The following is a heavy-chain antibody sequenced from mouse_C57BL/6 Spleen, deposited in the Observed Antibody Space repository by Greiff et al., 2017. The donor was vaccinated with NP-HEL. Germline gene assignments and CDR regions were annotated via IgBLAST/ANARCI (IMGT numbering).Heavy chain of an antibody. CDR3: ARSFTTVVASQYYYAMDY. V-gene: IGHV1-26*01. CDR1: GYTFTDYY. CDR2: INPNNGGT. Sequence: EVQLQQSGPELVKPGASVKISCKASGYTFTDYYMNWVKQSHGKSLEWIGDINPNNGGTSYNQKFKGKATLTVDKSSSTAYMELRSLTSEDSAVYYCARSFTTVVASQYYYAMDYWGQGTSVTVSS. J-gene: IGHJ4*01. D-gene: IGHD1-1*01.